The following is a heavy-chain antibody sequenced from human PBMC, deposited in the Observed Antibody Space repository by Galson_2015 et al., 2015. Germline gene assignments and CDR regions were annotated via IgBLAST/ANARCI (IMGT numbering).Heavy chain of an antibody. CDR1: GYSFSNYW. CDR2: INPGNSET. CDR3: VRLSDRGFYYAPY. Sequence: QSGAEVKKPGESLKISCEASGYSFSNYWIGWVRQMSGKGLEWMGIINPGNSETRYRPPFQGQVTFSVDKSISTAYLQWSSLRASDTAIYYCVRLSDRGFYYAPYWGQGTLVTVSS. V-gene: IGHV5-51*01. J-gene: IGHJ4*02. D-gene: IGHD3-22*01.